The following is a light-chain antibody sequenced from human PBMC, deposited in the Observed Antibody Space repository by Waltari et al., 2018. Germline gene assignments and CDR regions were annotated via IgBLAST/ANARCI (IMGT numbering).Light chain of an antibody. Sequence: QSALTQPASVSGSPGQSITISCTGTSSDVGSYNLVSWYQQHPGKAPKLVIYEGRKPPSGVSNHFSGYTSSNTATLTISGLQAEDEADDYCCSYAGSSTVVFGGGTKLTVL. CDR2: EGR. CDR3: CSYAGSSTVV. V-gene: IGLV2-23*01. CDR1: SSDVGSYNL. J-gene: IGLJ2*01.